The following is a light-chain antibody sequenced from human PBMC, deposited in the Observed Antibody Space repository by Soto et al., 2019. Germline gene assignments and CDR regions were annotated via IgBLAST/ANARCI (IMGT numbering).Light chain of an antibody. CDR3: SSYTSISTLYV. V-gene: IGLV2-14*01. J-gene: IGLJ1*01. Sequence: QSALTQPASVSGSPGQSITISCTGTNSDVGGYNYVSWYQQHPGKAPELMIYEVSHRPSGVSNRFSGSKSDNTASLTISGLQAEDEADYYCSSYTSISTLYVXGTGTKVTVL. CDR2: EVS. CDR1: NSDVGGYNY.